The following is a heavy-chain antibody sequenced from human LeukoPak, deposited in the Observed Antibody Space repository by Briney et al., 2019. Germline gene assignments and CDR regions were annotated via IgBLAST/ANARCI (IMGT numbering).Heavy chain of an antibody. J-gene: IGHJ4*02. D-gene: IGHD5-18*01. V-gene: IGHV3-53*01. CDR1: GFIVSSND. CDR2: IYGGGST. Sequence: GGSLRLSCAASGFIVSSNDMSWVRQAPGKGLEWVSVIYGGGSTYYADSVKGRFTISRDNSKNTLYLQMNSLRVEDTALYYCAKGVDTAMALDSYFDYWGQGTLVTVSS. CDR3: AKGVDTAMALDSYFDY.